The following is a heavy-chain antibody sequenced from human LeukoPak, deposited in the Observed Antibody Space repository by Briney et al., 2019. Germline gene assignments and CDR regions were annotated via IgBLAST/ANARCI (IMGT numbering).Heavy chain of an antibody. V-gene: IGHV3-48*02. CDR2: ISSSSSTI. D-gene: IGHD3-9*01. J-gene: IGHJ4*02. CDR3: ARDETDYYDILTGGFDY. CDR1: GFTFSSYS. Sequence: GGSLRLSCAASGFTFSSYSMNWVRQAPGKGLEWVSYISSSSSTIYYADSVKGRFTISRNNAKNSLYLQMNSLRDGDTAVYYCARDETDYYDILTGGFDYWGQGTLVTVSS.